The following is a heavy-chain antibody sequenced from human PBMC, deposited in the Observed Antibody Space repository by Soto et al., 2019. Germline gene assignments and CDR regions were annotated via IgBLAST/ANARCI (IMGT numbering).Heavy chain of an antibody. J-gene: IGHJ6*02. Sequence: SETLSLTCAVYGGSLSGYYWTWIRQPPGTGLEWIGEINHSGSTNYNPSLKSRVTISVDTSKNQFSLKLSSVTAADTAVYYCARDPVDYYFWSGYYRDYYYGMAVWGQGTTVT. CDR3: ARDPVDYYFWSGYYRDYYYGMAV. CDR1: GGSLSGYY. D-gene: IGHD3-3*01. V-gene: IGHV4-34*01. CDR2: INHSGST.